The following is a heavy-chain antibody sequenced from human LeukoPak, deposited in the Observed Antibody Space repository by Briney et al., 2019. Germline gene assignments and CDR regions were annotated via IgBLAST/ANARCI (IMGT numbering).Heavy chain of an antibody. J-gene: IGHJ3*02. CDR2: IYYSGST. V-gene: IGHV4-31*03. D-gene: IGHD5-24*01. Sequence: PLRTLSLTCTVSGGSISSGGYYWSWIRQYPGRGLEWIGYIYYSGSTYYNPSLKSRVTISVDTSKNQFSLKLSSVTAADTAVYYCARDRRDGYNTDAFDIWGQGTMVTVSS. CDR3: ARDRRDGYNTDAFDI. CDR1: GGSISSGGYY.